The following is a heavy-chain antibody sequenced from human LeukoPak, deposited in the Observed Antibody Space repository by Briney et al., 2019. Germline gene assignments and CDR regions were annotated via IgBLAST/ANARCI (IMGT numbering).Heavy chain of an antibody. CDR3: ARTVEMATISYFDY. J-gene: IGHJ4*02. V-gene: IGHV3-21*01. CDR1: GFTFSSYT. Sequence: GGSLRLSCAASGFTFSSYTMNWVRQAPGKGLEWVSSITSSSYIYYADSVKGRFTISRDNAKNSLYLQMNSLRAEDTAVYYCARTVEMATISYFDYWGQGTLVTVSS. D-gene: IGHD5-24*01. CDR2: ITSSSYI.